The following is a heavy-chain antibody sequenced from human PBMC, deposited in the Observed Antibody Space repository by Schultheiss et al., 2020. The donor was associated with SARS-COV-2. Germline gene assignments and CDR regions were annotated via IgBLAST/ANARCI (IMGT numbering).Heavy chain of an antibody. V-gene: IGHV3-23*01. Sequence: GGSLRLSFAASGFTFSRFAMTWVRQAPGKGLEWVSAISGSGLKTYYADSVKGRFRSSRDNAKNTTSLQMNSLKVEDTAMYYCAKGRVLPADQPHYFESWGQGTLVTVSS. J-gene: IGHJ4*02. D-gene: IGHD2-2*01. CDR1: GFTFSRFA. CDR3: AKGRVLPADQPHYFES. CDR2: ISGSGLKT.